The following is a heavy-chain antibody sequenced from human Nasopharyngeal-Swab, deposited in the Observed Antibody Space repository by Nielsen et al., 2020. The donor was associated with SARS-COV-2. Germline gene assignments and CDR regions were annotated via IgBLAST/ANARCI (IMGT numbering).Heavy chain of an antibody. CDR3: ASSSSGKRGHDS. V-gene: IGHV4-4*02. J-gene: IGHJ4*02. CDR2: TSPDGGT. CDR1: GRSISGSDW. D-gene: IGHD6-6*01. Sequence: SETLSLTCAVSGRSISGSDWWCWVRQPPGKGVEGIGETSPDGGTNYNQSLKGRVIVSVDRSKNLFSLSLKSVTAADTAVYYCASSSSGKRGHDSWGQGTLVTVSS.